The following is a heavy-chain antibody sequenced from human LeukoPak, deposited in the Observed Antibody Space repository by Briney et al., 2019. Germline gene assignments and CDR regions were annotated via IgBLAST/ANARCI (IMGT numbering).Heavy chain of an antibody. V-gene: IGHV3-53*01. CDR3: AKGASSSRRYFDL. Sequence: AGGSLRLSCVASGFTVSNSYVSWVCQAPGKGLEWVSVIYSGGSTYYADSVKGRFTISRDNSKNTLSVQMDSLRAEDTAVYYCAKGASSSRRYFDLWGRGTLVTVSS. J-gene: IGHJ2*01. CDR1: GFTVSNSY. CDR2: IYSGGST. D-gene: IGHD6-6*01.